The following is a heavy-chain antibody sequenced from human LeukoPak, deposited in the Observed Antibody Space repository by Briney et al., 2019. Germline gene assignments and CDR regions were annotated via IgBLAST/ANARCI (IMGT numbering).Heavy chain of an antibody. D-gene: IGHD7-27*01. V-gene: IGHV1-2*06. CDR1: GYTFTGYY. Sequence: GASVKVSCKASGYTFTGYYMNWVRQAPGQGLEWMGRINPNSGGTNYAQKFQGRVTMTRDTSISTAYMELSRLRSDDTAVYYCARDRGELGDEGWFDPWGQGTLVTVSS. CDR2: INPNSGGT. CDR3: ARDRGELGDEGWFDP. J-gene: IGHJ5*02.